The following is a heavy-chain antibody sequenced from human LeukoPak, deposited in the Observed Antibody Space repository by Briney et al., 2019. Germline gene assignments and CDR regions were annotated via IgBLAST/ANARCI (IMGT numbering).Heavy chain of an antibody. Sequence: ASVKVSCKASGYIFTDYYMHWVRQAPGQGLEWMGWINPNSGGTNYAQKFAGRVTMTRDTSISTAYMELSSLRSDDTAVYYCVRDQCDILTGYYKLKYWGQGTLVTVSS. CDR2: INPNSGGT. D-gene: IGHD3-9*01. J-gene: IGHJ4*02. CDR1: GYIFTDYY. V-gene: IGHV1-2*02. CDR3: VRDQCDILTGYYKLKY.